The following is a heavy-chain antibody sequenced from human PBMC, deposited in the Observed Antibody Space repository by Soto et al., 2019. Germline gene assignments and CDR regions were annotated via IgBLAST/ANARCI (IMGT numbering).Heavy chain of an antibody. V-gene: IGHV4-31*03. Sequence: QVQLQESGPGLVKPSQTLSLICTVSGGSVSSNIYYWTWIRHHPGKGPEWIGHIYYSGSTYYNPSLKSRVTISLDTATNQFSLRLTSVTAADTAVYYCARGYDYDSGGYFFDYWCQGTLVTVSS. CDR1: GGSVSSNIYY. CDR2: IYYSGST. J-gene: IGHJ4*02. D-gene: IGHD3-22*01. CDR3: ARGYDYDSGGYFFDY.